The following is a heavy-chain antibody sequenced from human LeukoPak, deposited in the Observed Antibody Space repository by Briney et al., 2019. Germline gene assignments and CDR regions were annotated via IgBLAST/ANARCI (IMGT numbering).Heavy chain of an antibody. V-gene: IGHV3-30*19. CDR2: ISYDGSNK. CDR1: GFTFSSYG. Sequence: GGSLRLSCAASGFTFSSYGMHWVRQAPGKGLEWVAVISYDGSNKYYADSVKGRFTISRDNSKNTLYLQMNSLRAEDTAVYYCARDRIYGSGSLYYYYGMDVWGQGTTVTVSS. J-gene: IGHJ6*02. CDR3: ARDRIYGSGSLYYYYGMDV. D-gene: IGHD3-10*01.